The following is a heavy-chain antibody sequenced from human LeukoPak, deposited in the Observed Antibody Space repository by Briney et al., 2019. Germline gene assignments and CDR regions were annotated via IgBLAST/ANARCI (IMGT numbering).Heavy chain of an antibody. Sequence: GGSLRLSCAASGLTFSSYAMHWVRQAPGKGLEWVGRIKSKTDGGTTDYAAPVKGRFTISRDDSKNTLYLQMNSLKTEDTAVYYCSTTYYYDSSEGYWGQGTLVTVSS. CDR3: STTYYYDSSEGY. J-gene: IGHJ4*02. CDR1: GLTFSSYA. D-gene: IGHD3-22*01. CDR2: IKSKTDGGTT. V-gene: IGHV3-15*07.